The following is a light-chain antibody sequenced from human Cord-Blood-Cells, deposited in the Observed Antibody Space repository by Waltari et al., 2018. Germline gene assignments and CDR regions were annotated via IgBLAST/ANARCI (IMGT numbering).Light chain of an antibody. V-gene: IGLV3-25*03. J-gene: IGLJ2*01. CDR2: KDS. CDR3: QSADSSGTYVV. CDR1: ALPMPY. Sequence: SYDLTQTPSVSVYPGQKARITCSGDALPMPYAYWYQQKPGQGPVLVIYKDSERPSGIPERFSGSSSETTVTLTISGVQAEDEADYYCQSADSSGTYVVFGGGTKLTVL.